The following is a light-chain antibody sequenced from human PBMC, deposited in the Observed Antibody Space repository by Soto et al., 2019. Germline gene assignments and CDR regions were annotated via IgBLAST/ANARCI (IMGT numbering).Light chain of an antibody. J-gene: IGLJ3*02. Sequence: NFMLTQPHSVSESPGKTVIISCTRSSGSIASNYVQWYQQRPGSSPTTVIYEDNQRPSGVPDRSSGSIDSSSNSASLTISGLETEDEADYYCQSYDATNQVFGGGTKLTAL. CDR3: QSYDATNQV. V-gene: IGLV6-57*01. CDR1: SGSIASNY. CDR2: EDN.